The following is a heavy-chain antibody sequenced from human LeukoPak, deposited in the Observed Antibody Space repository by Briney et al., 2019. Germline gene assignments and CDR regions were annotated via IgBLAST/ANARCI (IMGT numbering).Heavy chain of an antibody. CDR3: AREGCCSGGSCASAEFDY. Sequence: GGSLRLSCAASGFTFSSYAMHWVRQAPGKGLEWVAVISYDGSNKYYADSVKGRFTISRDNSKNTLYLQMNSLRAEDTAVYYCAREGCCSGGSCASAEFDYWGQGTLVTVSS. CDR2: ISYDGSNK. V-gene: IGHV3-30-3*01. J-gene: IGHJ4*02. D-gene: IGHD2-15*01. CDR1: GFTFSSYA.